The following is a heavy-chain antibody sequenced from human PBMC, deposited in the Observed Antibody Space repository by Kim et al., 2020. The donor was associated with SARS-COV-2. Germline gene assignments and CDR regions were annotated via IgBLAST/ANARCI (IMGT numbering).Heavy chain of an antibody. CDR2: ISSSSSYI. CDR3: ASTYYYDSSGYYSPDAFDI. Sequence: GGSLRLSCAASGFTFSSYSMNWVRQAPGKGLEWVSSISSSSSYIYYADSVKGRFTISRDNSKNSLYLQMNSLRAEDTAVYYCASTYYYDSSGYYSPDAFDIWGQGTMVTVSS. CDR1: GFTFSSYS. D-gene: IGHD3-22*01. J-gene: IGHJ3*02. V-gene: IGHV3-21*04.